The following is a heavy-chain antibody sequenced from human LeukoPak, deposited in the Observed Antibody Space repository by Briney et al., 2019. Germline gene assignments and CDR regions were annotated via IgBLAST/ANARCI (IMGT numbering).Heavy chain of an antibody. V-gene: IGHV1-8*01. D-gene: IGHD4-17*01. J-gene: IGHJ4*02. CDR3: ARRVSYGDFDY. Sequence: ASVKVSCKASGYTFTSYDVNWVRHATGQGLEWMGWMNPNSGNTGYAQKFQGRVTITRNTSISTAYMQLSSLRSEDTAVYYCARRVSYGDFDYWGQGTLVTVSS. CDR2: MNPNSGNT. CDR1: GYTFTSYD.